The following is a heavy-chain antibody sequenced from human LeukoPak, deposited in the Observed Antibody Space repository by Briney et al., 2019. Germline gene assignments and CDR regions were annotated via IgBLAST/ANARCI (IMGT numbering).Heavy chain of an antibody. V-gene: IGHV1-46*01. CDR3: ARSGGDAIRPFDY. CDR2: INPSGGST. J-gene: IGHJ4*02. Sequence: ASVQVSCKASGYTFISYFIHWVRQAPGQGLEWMGIINPSGGSTRYARKFQGRVTMTRDTSTSTVYMEMSSLRSEDTAVYYCARSGGDAIRPFDYWGQGTLVTVS. CDR1: GYTFISYF. D-gene: IGHD2-21*02.